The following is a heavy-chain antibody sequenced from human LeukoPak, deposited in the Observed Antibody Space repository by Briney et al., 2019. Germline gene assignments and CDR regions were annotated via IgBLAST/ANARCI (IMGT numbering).Heavy chain of an antibody. V-gene: IGHV4-34*01. CDR2: INHSGST. J-gene: IGHJ4*02. D-gene: IGHD3-9*01. Sequence: SETLSLTCAVYGGSFSGYYWSWIRQPPGKGLEWIGEINHSGSTNYNPSLKSRVTISVDTSKNQFSLKLSSVTAADTAVYYCASAIRYFDWLPIYWGQGTLVTVSS. CDR1: GGSFSGYY. CDR3: ASAIRYFDWLPIY.